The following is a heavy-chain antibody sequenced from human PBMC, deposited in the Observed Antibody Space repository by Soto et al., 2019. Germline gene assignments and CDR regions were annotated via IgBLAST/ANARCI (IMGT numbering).Heavy chain of an antibody. CDR3: AHSPYSSSSYYFDY. CDR2: IYWDDDK. J-gene: IGHJ4*02. CDR1: GFSLSTSGVG. V-gene: IGHV2-5*02. D-gene: IGHD6-6*01. Sequence: QITLKESGPPLVKPTQTLTLTCTFSGFSLSTSGVGVGWIRQPPGKALEWLALIYWDDDKRDSPFLKSSLTITPATSKNPVVLTMTTMVHVATATYYCAHSPYSSSSYYFDYWGQGTLVTVSS.